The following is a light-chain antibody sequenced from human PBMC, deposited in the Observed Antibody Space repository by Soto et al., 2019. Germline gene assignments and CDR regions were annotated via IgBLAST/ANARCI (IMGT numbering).Light chain of an antibody. J-gene: IGLJ3*02. V-gene: IGLV1-47*02. CDR3: AAWDGSLSGWV. CDR1: SSNIGSNY. CDR2: SDV. Sequence: QSVLSQPPSASGTPGQGVIISCSGGSSNIGSNYVYWYRLLPGTAPKLVMFSDVTRPPGVSDRFSGSKSGTSASLAISGLRPEDEADYFRAAWDGSLSGWVFGGGTKLTVL.